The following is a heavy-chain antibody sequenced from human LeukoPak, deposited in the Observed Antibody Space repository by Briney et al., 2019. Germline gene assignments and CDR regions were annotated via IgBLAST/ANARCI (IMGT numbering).Heavy chain of an antibody. V-gene: IGHV3-7*03. CDR2: IKHDGSEK. D-gene: IGHD6-13*01. J-gene: IGHJ4*02. CDR3: ARAAWDSSSWYVGYFDY. Sequence: GGSLRLSCAAPGFSFSSYWMSWVRQAPGKGLEWVANIKHDGSEKYYVDSVKGRFTISRDNTKKSLYLQMNSLGAEDTAVYYCARAAWDSSSWYVGYFDYWGQGTLVTVSS. CDR1: GFSFSSYW.